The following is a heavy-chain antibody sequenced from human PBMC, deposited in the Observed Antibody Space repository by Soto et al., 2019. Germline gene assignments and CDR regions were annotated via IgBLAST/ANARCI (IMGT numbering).Heavy chain of an antibody. CDR1: GGSFSGYY. Sequence: QVQLQQWGAGLLKPSETLSLTCAVYGGSFSGYYWSWIRQPPGKGLEWIGEINHSGSTNYNPSLKSRVTISVDKSKNQFSLKLSSVTAADTAVYYCGYTYGYWAFEIWGQGTMVTVSS. J-gene: IGHJ3*02. CDR3: GYTYGYWAFEI. D-gene: IGHD5-18*01. V-gene: IGHV4-34*01. CDR2: INHSGST.